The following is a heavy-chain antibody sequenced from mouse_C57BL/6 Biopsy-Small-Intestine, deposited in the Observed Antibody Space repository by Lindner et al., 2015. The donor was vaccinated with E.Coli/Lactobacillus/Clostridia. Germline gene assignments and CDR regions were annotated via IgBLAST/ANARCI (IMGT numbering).Heavy chain of an antibody. CDR1: GGTFNSYT. CDR3: AKEGQHSGSYHFDS. J-gene: IGHJ4*01. CDR2: IIPIFGTP. D-gene: IGHD6-1*01. Sequence: SVKVSCKASGGTFNSYTVNWVRQAPGQGLEWMGGIIPIFGTPTYAQKFQGRVTVSADVSTSTVYMELSSLTSEDTAVYYCAKEGQHSGSYHFDSWGQGTLVTVSS. V-gene: IGHV1-4*01.